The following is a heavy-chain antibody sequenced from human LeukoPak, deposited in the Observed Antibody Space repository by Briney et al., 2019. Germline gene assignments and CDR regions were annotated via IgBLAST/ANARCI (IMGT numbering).Heavy chain of an antibody. D-gene: IGHD3-3*01. CDR2: IRYDGSNK. J-gene: IGHJ4*02. CDR3: AKDPQIPFWSGYPGGYFDY. V-gene: IGHV3-30*02. CDR1: GFTFSSYG. Sequence: GGSLRLSCAASGFTFSSYGMHWVRQAPGKGLEWVAFIRYDGSNKYYADSVKGRFTISRDNSKNTLYLQMNSLRAEDTAVYYCAKDPQIPFWSGYPGGYFDYWGQGTLVTVSS.